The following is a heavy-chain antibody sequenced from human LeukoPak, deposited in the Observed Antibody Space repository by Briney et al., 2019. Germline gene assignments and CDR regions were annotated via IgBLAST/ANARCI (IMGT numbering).Heavy chain of an antibody. V-gene: IGHV3-9*01. J-gene: IGHJ3*02. CDR1: GFTFDDYA. CDR2: ISWNSGSI. Sequence: GGSLRLSCAASGFTFDDYAMHWVRQAPGKGLEWVSGISWNSGSIGYADSVKGRFTISRDNAKNSLYLQMNSLRAEDTAVYYCARGSWFGESAFDIWGQGTMVTVSS. CDR3: ARGSWFGESAFDI. D-gene: IGHD3-10*01.